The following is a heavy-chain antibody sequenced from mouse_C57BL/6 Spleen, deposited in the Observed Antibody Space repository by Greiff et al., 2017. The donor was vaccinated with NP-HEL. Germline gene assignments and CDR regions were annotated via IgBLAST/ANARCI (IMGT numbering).Heavy chain of an antibody. CDR2: IYPGGGYT. D-gene: IGHD2-3*01. CDR1: GYTFTNYW. Sequence: QVQLQQSGAELVRPGTSVKMSCKASGYTFTNYWIGWAKQRPGHGLEWIGDIYPGGGYTNYNEKFKGKATLTADKSSSTAYMQFSSLTSEDSAIYYCAIQEGDGYYWFAYWGQGTLVTVSA. J-gene: IGHJ3*01. V-gene: IGHV1-63*01. CDR3: AIQEGDGYYWFAY.